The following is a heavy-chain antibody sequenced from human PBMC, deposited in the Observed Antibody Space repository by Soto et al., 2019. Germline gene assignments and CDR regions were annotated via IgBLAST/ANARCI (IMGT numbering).Heavy chain of an antibody. D-gene: IGHD2-15*01. V-gene: IGHV1-46*03. CDR2: INPSGGST. CDR3: ARSIGGGSYLYYYYNMDV. J-gene: IGHJ6*03. CDR1: GYTFTSYY. Sequence: ASVKVSCKASGYTFTSYYMHWVRQAPGQGLEWMGIINPSGGSTSYAQKFQGRVTMTRDTSTSTVYMELSSLRSEDTAVYYCARSIGGGSYLYYYYNMDVGGKGTTVTVS.